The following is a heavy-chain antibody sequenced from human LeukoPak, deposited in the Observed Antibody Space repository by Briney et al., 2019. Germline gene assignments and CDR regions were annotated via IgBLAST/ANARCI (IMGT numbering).Heavy chain of an antibody. J-gene: IGHJ4*02. CDR2: IYYSGST. CDR1: GGSISSSDYY. CDR3: ARIRGRFLEWLYFDY. V-gene: IGHV4-39*01. Sequence: SETLSLTCTVSGGSISSSDYYWGWIRQPPGKGLEWIGSIYYSGSTYYNPSLKTRVTISVDTSKNQFSLKLSSVTAADTAVYFCARIRGRFLEWLYFDYWGQGTLVTVSS. D-gene: IGHD3-3*01.